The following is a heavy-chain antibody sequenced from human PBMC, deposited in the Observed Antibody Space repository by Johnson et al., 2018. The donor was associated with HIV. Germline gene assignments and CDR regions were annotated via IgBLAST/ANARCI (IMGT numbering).Heavy chain of an antibody. CDR3: ARVGYSLDAFDI. Sequence: EVQLVESGGGLVQPGESLRLCYEACASAVSTQAVWWVRRAPGKGLEWISGVDGYGNSTSYADSVKGRFTISRDNAKNTLYLQMNSLRAEDTAVYYCARVGYSLDAFDIRGQGTMVTVSS. D-gene: IGHD2-21*01. J-gene: IGHJ3*02. CDR2: VDGYGNST. V-gene: IGHV3-74*02. CDR1: ASAVSTQA.